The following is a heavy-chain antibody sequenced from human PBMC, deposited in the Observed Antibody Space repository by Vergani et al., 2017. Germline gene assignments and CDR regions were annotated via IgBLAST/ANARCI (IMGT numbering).Heavy chain of an antibody. V-gene: IGHV3-21*01. J-gene: IGHJ5*02. CDR2: ISSSSSYI. CDR3: ARPQVVGANNWFDP. CDR1: GFTFSSYS. Sequence: EVQLVESGGGLVKPGGSLRPSCAASGFTFSSYSMNWVRQAPGKGLEWVSSISSSSSYIYYADSVKGRFTISRDNAKNSLYLQMNSLRAEDTAVYYCARPQVVGANNWFDPWVQGTLVTVSS. D-gene: IGHD2-15*01.